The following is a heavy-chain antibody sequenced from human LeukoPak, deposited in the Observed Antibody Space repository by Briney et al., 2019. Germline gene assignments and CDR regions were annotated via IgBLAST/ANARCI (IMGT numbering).Heavy chain of an antibody. CDR1: GFTFSSYS. V-gene: IGHV3-48*04. CDR2: ISSSSSTI. Sequence: GGSLRHSCSASGFTFSSYSMNWVRQAPGKGLEWVLYISSSSSTIYYPDTVKGRFTIPRDNGKNSLYLQMSSLRAEDRAVYYCARDRIKDYYDSSGSIGAYDAFDIWGQGTMVTVSS. J-gene: IGHJ3*02. D-gene: IGHD3-22*01. CDR3: ARDRIKDYYDSSGSIGAYDAFDI.